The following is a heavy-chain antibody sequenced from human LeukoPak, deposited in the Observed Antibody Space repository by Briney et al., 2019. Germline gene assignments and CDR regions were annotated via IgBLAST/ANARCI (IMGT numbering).Heavy chain of an antibody. J-gene: IGHJ4*02. CDR3: ADYDFWSGYYLN. V-gene: IGHV1-69*05. D-gene: IGHD3-3*01. CDR1: GGTFSSYA. Sequence: SVKVSCKASGGTFSSYAISWVRQAPGQGLEWMGGIIPIFGTANYAQKFQGRVTITTDESTSTAYMELSSLRSEDTAVYDSADYDFWSGYYLNWGQGTLVTVSS. CDR2: IIPIFGTA.